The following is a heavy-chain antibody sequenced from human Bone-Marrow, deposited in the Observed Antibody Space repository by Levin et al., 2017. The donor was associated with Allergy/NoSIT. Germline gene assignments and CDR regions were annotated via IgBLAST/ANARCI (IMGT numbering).Heavy chain of an antibody. Sequence: ASVKVSCKASGSVSGYAFTGYYFHWVRQAPGQGLEWLGRINPNSGVTEYPQKFQGRVTVTRDTSIRTTYMELTSLTSCDSALYYCARELGCDYGAYDIWGQGTMVIVSS. CDR2: INPNSGVT. CDR3: ARELGCDYGAYDI. D-gene: IGHD3-16*01. CDR1: GYAFTGYY. J-gene: IGHJ3*02. V-gene: IGHV1-2*06.